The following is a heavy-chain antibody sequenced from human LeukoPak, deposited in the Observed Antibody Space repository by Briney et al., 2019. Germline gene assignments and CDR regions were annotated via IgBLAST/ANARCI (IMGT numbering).Heavy chain of an antibody. CDR1: GFTFSSYS. CDR3: AKFSGFSGVLNY. J-gene: IGHJ4*02. Sequence: GGSLRLSCAASGFTFSSYSMSWVRQAPGKGLEWVSAISGSGGSTYYADSVKGRFTISRDNSKNTLYLQMNSLRAEDMAVYYCAKFSGFSGVLNYWGQGTLVTVSS. D-gene: IGHD3-10*01. CDR2: ISGSGGST. V-gene: IGHV3-23*01.